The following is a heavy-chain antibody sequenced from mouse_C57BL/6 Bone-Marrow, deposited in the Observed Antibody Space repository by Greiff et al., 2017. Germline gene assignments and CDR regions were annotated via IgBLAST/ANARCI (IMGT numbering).Heavy chain of an antibody. Sequence: VQLQQSGPELVKPGASVKISCKASGYTFTDYYMNWVKQSHGKSLEWIGDINPNNGGTSYNQKFKGKATLTVDKSSSTAYMELRSLTSEDSAVYYCARKGIRNYWGQGTTLTVSS. V-gene: IGHV1-26*01. CDR1: GYTFTDYY. CDR3: ARKGIRNY. D-gene: IGHD1-1*01. CDR2: INPNNGGT. J-gene: IGHJ2*01.